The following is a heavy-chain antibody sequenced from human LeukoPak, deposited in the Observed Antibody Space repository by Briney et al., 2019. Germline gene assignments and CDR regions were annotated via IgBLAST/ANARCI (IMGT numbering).Heavy chain of an antibody. V-gene: IGHV3-53*01. D-gene: IGHD6-19*01. CDR1: GFTFSDYY. CDR3: ARVGSGWNWFDP. Sequence: GGSLRLSCAASGFTFSDYYMSWIRQAPGKGLEWVSVIYSGGSTYYADSVKGRFTISRDNSKNTLYLQMNSLRAEDTAVYYCARVGSGWNWFDPWGQGTLVTVSS. CDR2: IYSGGST. J-gene: IGHJ5*02.